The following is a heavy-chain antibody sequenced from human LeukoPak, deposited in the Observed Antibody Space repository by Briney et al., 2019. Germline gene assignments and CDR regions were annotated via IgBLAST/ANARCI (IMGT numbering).Heavy chain of an antibody. CDR2: ISADGQVK. CDR1: GFAFGTYA. Sequence: PGGSLRLSCAGSGFAFGTYAMSWVRQAPGTGLERVSSISADGQVKSYADSVEGRFTVSRDNSKSTLYLQLNSLRAEDPATYYCAKDPYNAILYRLAHWGQGTLVTVSS. D-gene: IGHD3-10*01. CDR3: AKDPYNAILYRLAH. J-gene: IGHJ4*02. V-gene: IGHV3-23*01.